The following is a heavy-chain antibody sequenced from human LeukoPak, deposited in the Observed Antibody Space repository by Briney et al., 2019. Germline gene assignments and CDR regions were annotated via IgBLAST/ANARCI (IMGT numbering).Heavy chain of an antibody. CDR2: INPNSGGT. J-gene: IGHJ4*02. CDR1: GYTFTGYY. D-gene: IGHD6-13*01. Sequence: ASVKVSCKASGYTFTGYYMHWVRQAPGQGLEWMGLINPNSGGTNYAQKFQGWVTMTRDTSISTTYMELSRLRSDDTAVYYCARDLIAAAGTGASDYWGQGTLVTVSS. CDR3: ARDLIAAAGTGASDY. V-gene: IGHV1-2*04.